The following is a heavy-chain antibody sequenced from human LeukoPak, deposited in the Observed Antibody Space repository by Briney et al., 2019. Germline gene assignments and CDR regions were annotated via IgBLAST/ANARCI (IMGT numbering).Heavy chain of an antibody. CDR2: INHSGST. J-gene: IGHJ6*03. CDR1: GGSFSGYY. CDR3: ARVGYSIQPNYYYYYMDV. V-gene: IGHV4-34*01. D-gene: IGHD4-11*01. Sequence: SETLSLTCTVSGGSFSGYYWNWIRQPPGKGLEWIGEINHSGSTNYNPSLKSRVTISVDTSKNQFSLNLSSVTAADTAVYYCARVGYSIQPNYYYYYMDVWGKGTTVTVSS.